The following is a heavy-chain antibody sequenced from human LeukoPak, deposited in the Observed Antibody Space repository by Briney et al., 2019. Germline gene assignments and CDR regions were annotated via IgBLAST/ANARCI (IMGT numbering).Heavy chain of an antibody. V-gene: IGHV3-23*01. D-gene: IGHD3/OR15-3a*01. CDR3: AREDWDYYYYYMDV. CDR1: GFTFSSYA. J-gene: IGHJ6*03. CDR2: ISGSGGST. Sequence: GGSLRLSCAASGFTFSSYAMSWVRQAPGKGLEWVSAISGSGGSTYYADSVKGRFTISRDNAKNSLYLQMNSLRAEDTAVYYCAREDWDYYYYYMDVWGKGTTVTVSS.